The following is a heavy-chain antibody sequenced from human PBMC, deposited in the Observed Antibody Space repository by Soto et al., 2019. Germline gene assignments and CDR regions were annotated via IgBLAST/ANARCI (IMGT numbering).Heavy chain of an antibody. Sequence: SLRLSCAASGFTFSSYGMHWVRQAPGKGLEWVAVIWYDGSNKYYADSVKGRFTISRDNSKNTLYLQMNSLRAEDTAVYYCARVLPQYYDFWSGYYYFDYWGQGTLVTVSS. V-gene: IGHV3-33*01. CDR2: IWYDGSNK. CDR3: ARVLPQYYDFWSGYYYFDY. J-gene: IGHJ4*02. CDR1: GFTFSSYG. D-gene: IGHD3-3*01.